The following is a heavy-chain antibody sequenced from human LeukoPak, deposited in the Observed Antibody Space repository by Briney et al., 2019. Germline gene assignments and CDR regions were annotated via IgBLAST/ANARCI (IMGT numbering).Heavy chain of an antibody. J-gene: IGHJ4*02. D-gene: IGHD3-22*01. CDR3: ARESAYYYDSSGYSFLDY. CDR2: ISAYNGNT. V-gene: IGHV1-18*01. Sequence: ASVKVSCKASGYTFTSYGISWVRQPPGQGLEWMGWISAYNGNTNYAQKLQGRVTMTTDTSTSTAYMELRSLRSDDTAVYYCARESAYYYDSSGYSFLDYWGQGTLVTVSS. CDR1: GYTFTSYG.